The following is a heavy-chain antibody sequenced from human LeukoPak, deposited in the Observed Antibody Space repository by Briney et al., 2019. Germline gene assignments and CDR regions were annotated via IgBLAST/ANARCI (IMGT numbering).Heavy chain of an antibody. CDR3: ARSLVGAPRFTAFDI. CDR1: GGSISSYY. CDR2: INHSGST. J-gene: IGHJ3*02. D-gene: IGHD1-26*01. Sequence: PSETLSLTCTVSGGSISSYYWSWIRQPPGKGLEWIGEINHSGSTNYNPSLKSRVTISVDTSKDQFSLKLSSVTAADTAVYYCARSLVGAPRFTAFDIWGQGTMVTVSS. V-gene: IGHV4-34*01.